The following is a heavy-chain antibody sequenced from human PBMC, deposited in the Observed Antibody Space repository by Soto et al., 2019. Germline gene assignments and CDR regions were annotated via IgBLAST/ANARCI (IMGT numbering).Heavy chain of an antibody. CDR3: IHVLWFGELF. V-gene: IGHV2-5*02. Sequence: QITLKESGPTLVKPTQTLTLTCTFSGFSLSTRGVGVGWIRQTPGKALEWLALIYWDDDKRYSPSLKSRLTITKDTSKDQVLLVMSNMDPVDTATYYCIHVLWFGELFWGQGTLVTVSS. J-gene: IGHJ4*02. CDR2: IYWDDDK. CDR1: GFSLSTRGVG. D-gene: IGHD3-10*01.